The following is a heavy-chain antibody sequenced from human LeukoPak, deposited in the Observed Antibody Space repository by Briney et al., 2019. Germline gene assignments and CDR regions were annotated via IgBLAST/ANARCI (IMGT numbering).Heavy chain of an antibody. CDR2: RSGTGAT. CDR3: AKMQGYFDY. Sequence: GVSLSLSCAASGFTFSTYGMSWVRQAPGKGLEWVLARSGTGATYYADSVRGRFIISRDNSKNTLYLQMNSLRAEDTAAHYCAKMQGYFDYWGQGTLVTVSS. CDR1: GFTFSTYG. V-gene: IGHV3-23*01. J-gene: IGHJ4*02.